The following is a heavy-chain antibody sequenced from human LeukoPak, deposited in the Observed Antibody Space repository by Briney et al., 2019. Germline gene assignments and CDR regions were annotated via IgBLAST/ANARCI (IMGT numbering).Heavy chain of an antibody. CDR3: AKQSYARSLGE. J-gene: IGHJ4*02. CDR1: GFPFSDFS. CDR2: TNSGGTSA. Sequence: GGSLRLSCATSGFPFSDFSMSWVRQAPGKGLEWISTTNSGGTSAYYAESVKGRFTISRDNSKNTLYLQMSSLRVEDTAVYYCAKQSYARSLGEGGPGTLVSVSS. D-gene: IGHD2-8*01. V-gene: IGHV3-23*01.